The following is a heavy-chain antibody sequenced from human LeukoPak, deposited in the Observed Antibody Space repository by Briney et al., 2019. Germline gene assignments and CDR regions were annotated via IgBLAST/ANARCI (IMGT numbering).Heavy chain of an antibody. CDR2: ISYDGSNK. V-gene: IGHV3-30*18. D-gene: IGHD4-23*01. CDR3: AKDYGGNPYYFYY. J-gene: IGHJ4*02. CDR1: GFTFSSYG. Sequence: PGGSLRLSCAASGFTFSSYGMHWVRQAPGKGLEWVAVISYDGSNKYYADSVKGRFTISRDNSKNTLYLQMNSLRAEDTAVYYCAKDYGGNPYYFYYWGQGTLVTVSS.